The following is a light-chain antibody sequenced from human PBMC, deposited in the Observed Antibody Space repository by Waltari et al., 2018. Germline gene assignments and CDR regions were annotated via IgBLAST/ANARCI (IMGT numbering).Light chain of an antibody. CDR3: QQSYSTSWT. V-gene: IGKV1-9*01. J-gene: IGKJ1*01. CDR2: AAS. CDR1: QGIISY. Sequence: DIQLTQSPSFLSASVGDRVTITCRATQGIISYLAWYQPKPGKVPKLLIYAASTLQSGVPSRFSGSGSGTEFTLTISSLQPEDSATYYCQQSYSTSWTFGQGTKVEIK.